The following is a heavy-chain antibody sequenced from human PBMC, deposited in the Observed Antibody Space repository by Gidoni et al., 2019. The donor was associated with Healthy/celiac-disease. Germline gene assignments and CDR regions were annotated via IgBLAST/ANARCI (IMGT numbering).Heavy chain of an antibody. Sequence: EVQLVASGGGLVQPGRSLCLSCSASGFTFDDYAMNWVRQAPGKGLEWVSGISWNSGSIGDADSVKGRFTISRDNAKSSLYLQMNSLRAEDTALYYCAKDRVKTQNYYYGMDVWGQGTTVTVSS. V-gene: IGHV3-9*01. CDR2: ISWNSGSI. CDR3: AKDRVKTQNYYYGMDV. CDR1: GFTFDDYA. J-gene: IGHJ6*02. D-gene: IGHD3-16*02.